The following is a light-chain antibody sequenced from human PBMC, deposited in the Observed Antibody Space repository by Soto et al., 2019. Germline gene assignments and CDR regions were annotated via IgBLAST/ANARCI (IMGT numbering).Light chain of an antibody. J-gene: IGLJ1*01. V-gene: IGLV4-69*01. Sequence: QPVLTQSPSASASLGGSVKLTCTLSSGHSSYAIAWHQQQPEKDPRYLMKLNSDGSHSKGDGIPDRFSGSSSGAERYLTISSLQSEDDADYYCQTWGTGIHYVFGTATKLTVL. CDR2: LNSDGSH. CDR3: QTWGTGIHYV. CDR1: SGHSSYA.